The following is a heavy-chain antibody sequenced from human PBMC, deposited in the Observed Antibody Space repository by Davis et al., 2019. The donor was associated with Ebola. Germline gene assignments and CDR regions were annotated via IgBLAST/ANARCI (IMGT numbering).Heavy chain of an antibody. CDR2: IFPGDSDT. Sequence: KVSCKASGYIFANYWIGWARQKPGKGLEWMGIIFPGDSDTRYSPSFQGQVTISADKSISTAYLQWSSLKASDTAMYYCARFKLWDYYDSSGYYYGGYFDYWGQGTLVTVSS. D-gene: IGHD3-22*01. V-gene: IGHV5-51*01. CDR1: GYIFANYW. CDR3: ARFKLWDYYDSSGYYYGGYFDY. J-gene: IGHJ4*02.